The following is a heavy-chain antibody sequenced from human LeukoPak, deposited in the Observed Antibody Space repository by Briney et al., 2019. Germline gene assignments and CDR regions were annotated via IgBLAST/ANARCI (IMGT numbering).Heavy chain of an antibody. J-gene: IGHJ4*02. D-gene: IGHD5-18*01. CDR1: GFTFSSYW. CDR3: ARHLSGITGYTYGRGIDY. CDR2: IKKDGSQK. Sequence: GGSLRLSCAASGFTFSSYWMSWVRQAPGKGLEWVANIKKDGSQKYYVDSVKGRFTISRDNAKTSLYLQMNSLRAEDTAVYYCARHLSGITGYTYGRGIDYWGQGTLVTVSS. V-gene: IGHV3-7*01.